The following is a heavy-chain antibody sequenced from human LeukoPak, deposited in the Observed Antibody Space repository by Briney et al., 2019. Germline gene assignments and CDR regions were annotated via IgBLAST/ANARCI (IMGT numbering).Heavy chain of an antibody. CDR2: INHSGST. J-gene: IGHJ3*02. V-gene: IGHV4-34*01. D-gene: IGHD6-13*01. CDR3: DSWYFGDDAFDI. CDR1: GGSFSGYY. Sequence: PSETLTLTCAVYGGSFSGYYWSWIRQPPGKGLEWIGEINHSGSTNYNPSLKSRVTISVDASKNQFSLKLSSVTAADTAVYYCDSWYFGDDAFDIWGQGTMVTVSS.